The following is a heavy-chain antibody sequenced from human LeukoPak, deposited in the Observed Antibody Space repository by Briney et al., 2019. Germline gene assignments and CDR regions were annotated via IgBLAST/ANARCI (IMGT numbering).Heavy chain of an antibody. CDR3: ARDQTKWEPLRRRNYYYMDV. J-gene: IGHJ6*03. D-gene: IGHD1-26*01. V-gene: IGHV3-7*01. Sequence: GGSLRLSCAASGFTFNSYWMSWVRQAPGKGLEWVANIKQDGSEKYYVDSVKGRFTISRDNAKNSLYLQMNSLRAEDTAVYYCARDQTKWEPLRRRNYYYMDVWGKGTTVTVSS. CDR2: IKQDGSEK. CDR1: GFTFNSYW.